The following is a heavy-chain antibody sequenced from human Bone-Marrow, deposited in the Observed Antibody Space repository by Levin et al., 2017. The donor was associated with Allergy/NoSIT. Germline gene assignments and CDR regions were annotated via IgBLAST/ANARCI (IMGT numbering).Heavy chain of an antibody. D-gene: IGHD5-18*01. J-gene: IGHJ4*02. V-gene: IGHV4-31*03. CDR3: ARIPDTTSEFDY. CDR2: IYDSGST. CDR1: GGSIRSGGYY. Sequence: SETLSLTCTVSGGSIRSGGYYWSWIRQHPGKGLEWIGYIYDSGSTSYNPSLESRVAISVDTSKNQFYLRLTSLTAADTAVYYCARIPDTTSEFDYWGQGTLVTVSS.